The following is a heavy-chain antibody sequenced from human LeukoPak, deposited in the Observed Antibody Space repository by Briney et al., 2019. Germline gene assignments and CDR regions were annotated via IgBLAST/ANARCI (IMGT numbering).Heavy chain of an antibody. CDR1: GITVSTNY. CDR2: ISGSGGYT. Sequence: GGSLRLSCAASGITVSTNYMSWVRQPPGKGLEWVSTISGSGGYTYYADSVKGRFTISRDNSKNTLYLQMNSLRVEDTAVYYCATTLRSGSYYFDSWGQGTLVTVSS. V-gene: IGHV3-23*01. J-gene: IGHJ4*02. D-gene: IGHD1-26*01. CDR3: ATTLRSGSYYFDS.